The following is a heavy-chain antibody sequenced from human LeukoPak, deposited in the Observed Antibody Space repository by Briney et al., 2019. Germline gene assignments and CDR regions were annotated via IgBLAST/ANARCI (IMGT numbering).Heavy chain of an antibody. V-gene: IGHV4-34*01. CDR3: ASSSWYRVTATYFDY. CDR2: INHSGST. D-gene: IGHD6-13*01. Sequence: PSETLSLTCAVYGGSFSGYYWSWIRQPPGKGLEWIGEINHSGSTNYNPSLKSRVTISVDTSKNQFSLKLNSVTAADTAVYYCASSSWYRVTATYFDYWGQGTLVTVSS. CDR1: GGSFSGYY. J-gene: IGHJ4*02.